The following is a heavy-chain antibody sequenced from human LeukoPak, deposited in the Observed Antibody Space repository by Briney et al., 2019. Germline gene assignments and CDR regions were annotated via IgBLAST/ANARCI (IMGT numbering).Heavy chain of an antibody. CDR2: INPNSGGT. J-gene: IGHJ6*01. V-gene: IGHV1-2*02. CDR1: GYTFTGYN. D-gene: IGHD3-3*01. CDR3: ARGIRFLEWLSRMDV. Sequence: GASVKVSCKASGYTFTGYNLHWVRQAPGQGLGLMGWINPNSGGTNYEQKFQGRVNMPRDKSIRTAYMELSRLRSDDTAVYYCARGIRFLEWLSRMDVWGKGTTVTVSS.